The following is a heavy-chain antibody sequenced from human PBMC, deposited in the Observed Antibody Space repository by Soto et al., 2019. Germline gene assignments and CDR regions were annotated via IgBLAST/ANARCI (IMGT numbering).Heavy chain of an antibody. CDR3: ARHYLAQQWPEGFDY. D-gene: IGHD6-19*01. Sequence: SDTLSLTCTFSGGSISSSSYYWVWILQPPGKGLEWIGRIYYSGSTYYNPSLKSRVTISVDTSKNQFSLKRSSVTAADTAVYYCARHYLAQQWPEGFDYWGQGTLVTVS. V-gene: IGHV4-39*01. CDR2: IYYSGST. CDR1: GGSISSSSYY. J-gene: IGHJ4*02.